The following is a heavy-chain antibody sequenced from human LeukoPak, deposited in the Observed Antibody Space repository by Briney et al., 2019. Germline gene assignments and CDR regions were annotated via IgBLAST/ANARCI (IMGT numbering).Heavy chain of an antibody. J-gene: IGHJ4*02. CDR2: IYTSGST. D-gene: IGHD3-22*01. V-gene: IGHV4-4*07. CDR3: ARGDYYDGSGYHY. CDR1: GGSISSNC. Sequence: SETLSLTCTVSGGSISSNCWSWIRQPAGKGLEWIGRIYTSGSTNYNPSLKSRVTISVETSKNQFSLKLSSVTAADTAVYYCARGDYYDGSGYHYWGQGTLVTVSS.